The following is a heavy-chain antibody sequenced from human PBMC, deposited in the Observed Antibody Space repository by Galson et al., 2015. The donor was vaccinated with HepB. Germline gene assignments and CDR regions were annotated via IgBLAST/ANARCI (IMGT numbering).Heavy chain of an antibody. D-gene: IGHD6-13*01. CDR2: ISYDGSNK. CDR1: GFTFSSYA. CDR3: ARAGQQLPEDY. Sequence: SLRLSCAASGFTFSSYAMHWVRQAPGKGLEWVAVISYDGSNKYYADSVKGRFTISRDNSKNTLYLQMNSLRAEDTAVYYCARAGQQLPEDYWGQGTLDTVSS. V-gene: IGHV3-30-3*01. J-gene: IGHJ4*02.